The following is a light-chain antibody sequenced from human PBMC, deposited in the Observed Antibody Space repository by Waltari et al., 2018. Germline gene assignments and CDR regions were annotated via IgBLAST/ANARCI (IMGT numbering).Light chain of an antibody. CDR1: QSVSSSS. V-gene: IGKV3-20*01. CDR3: QHYGSSPYT. CDR2: GAS. J-gene: IGKJ2*01. Sequence: EIVLTQSPGTLSLSPGERATLSCRASQSVSSSSSAWYQQKPNQAPRLLIYGASNRANGIPDRFSGSASGTDFTLTISRLEPEDFAVYYCQHYGSSPYTFGQGTKLEIK.